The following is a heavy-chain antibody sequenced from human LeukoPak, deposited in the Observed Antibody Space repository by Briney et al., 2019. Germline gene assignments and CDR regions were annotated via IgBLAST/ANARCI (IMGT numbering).Heavy chain of an antibody. V-gene: IGHV4-39*07. CDR3: AKLTIQLSGGGYFDY. J-gene: IGHJ4*02. CDR1: GGSISSSSYY. D-gene: IGHD5-18*01. CDR2: IYYSGST. Sequence: PSETLSLTCTVSGGSISSSSYYWGWIRQPPGKGLEWIGSIYYSGSTYYNPSLKSRVTISVDTSKNQFSLKQSSVTAADTAVYYCAKLTIQLSGGGYFDYWGQGTLVTVSS.